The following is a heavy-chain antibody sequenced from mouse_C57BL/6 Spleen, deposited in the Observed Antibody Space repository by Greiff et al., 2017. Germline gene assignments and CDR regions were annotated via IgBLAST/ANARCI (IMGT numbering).Heavy chain of an antibody. Sequence: QVQLQQPGAELVKPGASVKLSCKASGYTFNSYWMHWVKQRPGQGLEWIGMIHPNSGSTNYNEKFKSKATLTVDKSSSTAYMQLRILTSEDSAVYYCARVAMDYWCQGTSVTVSS. CDR1: GYTFNSYW. J-gene: IGHJ4*01. CDR3: ARVAMDY. V-gene: IGHV1-64*01. CDR2: IHPNSGST.